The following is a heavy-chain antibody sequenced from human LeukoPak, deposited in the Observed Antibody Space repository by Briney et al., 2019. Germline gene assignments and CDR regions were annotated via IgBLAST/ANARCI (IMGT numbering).Heavy chain of an antibody. Sequence: PSETLSLTCAVCGGSFSGYYWSWIRQPPGKGLEWIGEINHSGSTNYNPSLKSRVTISVDTSKNQFSLKLSSVTAADTAVYYCARGLRWLQSKRGFDYWGQGTLVTVSS. CDR3: ARGLRWLQSKRGFDY. CDR1: GGSFSGYY. J-gene: IGHJ4*02. CDR2: INHSGST. D-gene: IGHD5-24*01. V-gene: IGHV4-34*01.